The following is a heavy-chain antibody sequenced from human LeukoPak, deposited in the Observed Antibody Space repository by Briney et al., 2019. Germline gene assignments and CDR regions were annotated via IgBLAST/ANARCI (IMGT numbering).Heavy chain of an antibody. V-gene: IGHV4-59*08. CDR2: IYYSGST. Sequence: SETLSLTCTVSGGSISSYYWSWIRQPPGKGLEWIGYIYYSGSTNYNPSLKSRVTISVDTSKNQFSLKLSSVTAADTAVYYCARRVDHFDYWGQGTLVTVSS. J-gene: IGHJ4*02. D-gene: IGHD2-15*01. CDR1: GGSISSYY. CDR3: ARRVDHFDY.